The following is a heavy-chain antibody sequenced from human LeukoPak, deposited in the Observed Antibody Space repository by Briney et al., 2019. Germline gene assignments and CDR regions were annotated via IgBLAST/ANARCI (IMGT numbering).Heavy chain of an antibody. Sequence: ASLKVSCKASGYTFTSYGINWVRQAPGQGLEWMGWISAYNGNTNYAEKLQGRVTMTTDTSTSTPYMELKSLRSDDTAVYYCARDKRGITIFGVVRNNWFDPWGQGTLVTVSS. J-gene: IGHJ5*02. CDR1: GYTFTSYG. D-gene: IGHD3-3*01. V-gene: IGHV1-18*01. CDR3: ARDKRGITIFGVVRNNWFDP. CDR2: ISAYNGNT.